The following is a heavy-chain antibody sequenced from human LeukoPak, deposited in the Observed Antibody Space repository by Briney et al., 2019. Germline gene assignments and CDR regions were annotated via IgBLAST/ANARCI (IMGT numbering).Heavy chain of an antibody. CDR3: TTVVSGSSSPLALDY. CDR2: FDPEDGET. CDR1: GYTLTELS. D-gene: IGHD6-6*01. J-gene: IGHJ4*02. Sequence: ASVKVSCKVSGYTLTELSMHWVRQAPGKGLEWMGGFDPEDGETIYAQKFQGRVTMTEDTSTDTAYMELSSLRSEDTAVYYCTTVVSGSSSPLALDYWGQGTLVTVSS. V-gene: IGHV1-24*01.